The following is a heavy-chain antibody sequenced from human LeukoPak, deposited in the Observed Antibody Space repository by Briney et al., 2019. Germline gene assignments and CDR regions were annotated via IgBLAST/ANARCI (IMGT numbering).Heavy chain of an antibody. CDR3: ARADGYCSGGSCRYSYYMDV. Sequence: SETLSLTCTVSGYSISSGYYWGWIRQPPGKGLEWIGSFYDSGNTYYNPSLKSRVTISVDTSKNQFSLKLSSVTAADTAVYYCARADGYCSGGSCRYSYYMDVWGKGTTVTVSS. V-gene: IGHV4-38-2*02. CDR1: GYSISSGYY. D-gene: IGHD2-15*01. CDR2: FYDSGNT. J-gene: IGHJ6*03.